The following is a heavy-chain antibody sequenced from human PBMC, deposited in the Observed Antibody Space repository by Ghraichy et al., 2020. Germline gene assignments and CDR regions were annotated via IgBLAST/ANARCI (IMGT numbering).Heavy chain of an antibody. Sequence: ASVKVSCKASGYTFTGYYMHWVRQAPGQGLEWMGWINPNSGGTNYAQKFQGRVTMTRDTSISTAYMELSRLRSDDTAVYYCAGESIAARHVYYYGMDVWGQGTTVTVSS. J-gene: IGHJ6*02. CDR3: AGESIAARHVYYYGMDV. CDR2: INPNSGGT. CDR1: GYTFTGYY. V-gene: IGHV1-2*02. D-gene: IGHD6-6*01.